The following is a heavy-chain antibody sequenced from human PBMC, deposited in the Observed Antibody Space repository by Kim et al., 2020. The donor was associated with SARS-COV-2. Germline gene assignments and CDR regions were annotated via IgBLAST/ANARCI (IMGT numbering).Heavy chain of an antibody. CDR2: INAGNGNT. J-gene: IGHJ3*02. CDR3: ARDRVPWYSSSGGAFDI. CDR1: GYTFTSYA. Sequence: ASVKVSCKASGYTFTSYAMHWVRQAPGQRLEWMGWINAGNGNTKYPQKFQGRVTITRDTSASTAYMELSSLRSEDTAVYYCARDRVPWYSSSGGAFDIWGQGTMVTVSS. V-gene: IGHV1-3*01. D-gene: IGHD6-13*01.